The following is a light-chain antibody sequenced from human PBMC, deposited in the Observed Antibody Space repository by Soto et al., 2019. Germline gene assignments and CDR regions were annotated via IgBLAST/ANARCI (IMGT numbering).Light chain of an antibody. V-gene: IGLV2-23*01. Sequence: QSALTQPASVSGSPGQSITISCTGTSSDVGSYNFVSWYQQHPVNAPRVMIYEGSKRPSGVSTRFSGSKSGNTASLTISGLRAEDEADYYCCSYAGSSTHVFGTGTKVTVL. CDR3: CSYAGSSTHV. J-gene: IGLJ1*01. CDR1: SSDVGSYNF. CDR2: EGS.